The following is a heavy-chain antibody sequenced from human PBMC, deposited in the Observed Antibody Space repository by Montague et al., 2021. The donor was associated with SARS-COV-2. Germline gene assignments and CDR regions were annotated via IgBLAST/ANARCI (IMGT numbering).Heavy chain of an antibody. CDR2: IYYSGST. J-gene: IGHJ4*02. Sequence: SKTLSLTCTVSGGSISSYYWSWIRQPPGKGLEWIGYIYYSGSTNXNPSLKSRVTISVDTSKNQFSLKLSSVTAADTAVYYCARAPVAHITIFGVVTSFDYWGQGTLVTVSS. V-gene: IGHV4-59*01. CDR1: GGSISSYY. D-gene: IGHD3-3*01. CDR3: ARAPVAHITIFGVVTSFDY.